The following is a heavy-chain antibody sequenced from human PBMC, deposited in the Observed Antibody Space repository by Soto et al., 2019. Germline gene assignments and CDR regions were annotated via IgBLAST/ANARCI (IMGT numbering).Heavy chain of an antibody. V-gene: IGHV4-34*01. CDR3: ARGRSGSYPYYYYMDV. CDR1: GGSFSGYY. CDR2: INHSGGT. J-gene: IGHJ6*03. D-gene: IGHD3-10*01. Sequence: PSETLSLTCAVYGGSFSGYYWSWIRQPPGKGLEWIGEINHSGGTNYNPSLKSRVTISVDTSKNQFSLKLSSVTAADTAVYYCARGRSGSYPYYYYMDVWGKGTTVTVSS.